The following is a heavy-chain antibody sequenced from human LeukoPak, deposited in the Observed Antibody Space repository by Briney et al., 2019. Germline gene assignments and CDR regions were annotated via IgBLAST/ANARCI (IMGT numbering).Heavy chain of an antibody. CDR3: ARAGGRRGTAMVIRT. CDR1: GGSISSSTYY. V-gene: IGHV4-39*07. D-gene: IGHD5-18*01. CDR2: IYYSGNT. Sequence: TSETLSLTCTVSGGSISSSTYYWGWIRQPPGKGLEWIGSIYYSGNTYYNPSLKSRVTISVDTSKNQFSLKLSSVTAADTAVYYCARAGGRRGTAMVIRTWGQGTLVTVSS. J-gene: IGHJ4*02.